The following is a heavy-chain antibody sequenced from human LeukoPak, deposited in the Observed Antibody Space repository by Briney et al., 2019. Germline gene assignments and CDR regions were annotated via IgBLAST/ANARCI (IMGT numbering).Heavy chain of an antibody. Sequence: PGGSLRLSCAASGFIFSSTYMNWVRQAPGKGLEWISVINSGGTTYYADSVKGRFTISRDDSKNLLFLQMNSLRAEDTAVYYCAKMDSDYYIDFWGQGTLVTVSS. D-gene: IGHD3/OR15-3a*01. V-gene: IGHV3-53*01. J-gene: IGHJ4*02. CDR1: GFIFSSTY. CDR2: INSGGTT. CDR3: AKMDSDYYIDF.